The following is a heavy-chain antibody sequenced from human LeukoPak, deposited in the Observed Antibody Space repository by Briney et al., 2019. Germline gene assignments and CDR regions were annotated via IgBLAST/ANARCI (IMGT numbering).Heavy chain of an antibody. D-gene: IGHD3-22*01. CDR1: GVSISSHY. J-gene: IGHJ4*02. Sequence: SETLSLTCTVSGVSISSHYWSWIRQPPGKGLEWIGYIYYSESTNYNPSLKSRVTISVDTSKNQFSLKLSSVTAADTAVYYCARGLDYYDSSGYYSLFDYWGQGTLVTVSS. CDR2: IYYSEST. CDR3: ARGLDYYDSSGYYSLFDY. V-gene: IGHV4-59*11.